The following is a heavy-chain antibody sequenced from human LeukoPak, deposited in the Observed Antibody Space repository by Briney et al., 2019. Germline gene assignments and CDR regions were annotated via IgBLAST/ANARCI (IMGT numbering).Heavy chain of an antibody. D-gene: IGHD3-22*01. CDR1: GGSISSHY. CDR3: ARYYYDSSGYYLPYYYYYMDV. CDR2: IYYSGST. J-gene: IGHJ6*03. Sequence: PSETLSLTCTVSGGSISSHYWSWIRQPPGKGLEWIGYIYYSGSTNYNPSLKSRVTISVDTSKNQFSLKLSSVTAADTAVYYCARYYYDSSGYYLPYYYYYMDVWGKGTTVTVSS. V-gene: IGHV4-59*11.